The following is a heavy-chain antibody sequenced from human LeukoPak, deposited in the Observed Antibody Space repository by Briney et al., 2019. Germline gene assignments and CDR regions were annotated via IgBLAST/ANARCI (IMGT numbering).Heavy chain of an antibody. V-gene: IGHV3-23*01. CDR3: AKLAGIVVVVAATPFDY. D-gene: IGHD2-15*01. CDR2: ISGSGGST. J-gene: IGHJ4*02. Sequence: GGTLRLSCAASGFTFSSYGMSWVRQPPGKGLEWVSAISGSGGSTYYADSVKGRFTISRDNSKNTLYLQMNSLRAEDTAVYYCAKLAGIVVVVAATPFDYWGQGTLVTVSS. CDR1: GFTFSSYG.